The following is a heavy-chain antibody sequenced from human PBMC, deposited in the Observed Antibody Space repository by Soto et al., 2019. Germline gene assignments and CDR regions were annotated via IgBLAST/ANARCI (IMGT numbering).Heavy chain of an antibody. V-gene: IGHV2-5*02. CDR3: ARALGSWGSYYFDH. J-gene: IGHJ4*02. CDR2: IYWDDDK. CDR1: GFSLXXXXXX. D-gene: IGHD3-10*01. Sequence: QITLKESGPTLVRPTQTLTLTCTVTGFSLXXXXXXXXXXXXPPGKAPEWLALIYWDDDKRYSPSLKNRLTXXXXXXXXXXXXXXXXXXXVXTXTYYCARALGSWGSYYFDHWGQGTLVTVSS.